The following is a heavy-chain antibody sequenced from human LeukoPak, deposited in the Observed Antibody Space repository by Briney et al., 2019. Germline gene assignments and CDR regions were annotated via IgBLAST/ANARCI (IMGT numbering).Heavy chain of an antibody. V-gene: IGHV4-39*07. D-gene: IGHD5-18*01. J-gene: IGHJ6*03. Sequence: SETLSLTCTVSGGSISSSSYYWGWIRQPPGKGLEWIGSINYSGSTYYNPSLKSRVTISVDTSKNQFSLKLSSVTAADTAVYYCATTGYSYGPYYYYYMGVWGKGTTVTVSS. CDR1: GGSISSSSYY. CDR2: INYSGST. CDR3: ATTGYSYGPYYYYYMGV.